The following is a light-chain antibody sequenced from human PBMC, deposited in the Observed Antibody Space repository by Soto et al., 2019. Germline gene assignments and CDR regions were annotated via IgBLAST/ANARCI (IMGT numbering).Light chain of an antibody. V-gene: IGKV3-20*01. J-gene: IGKJ2*01. CDR1: QSVSDSS. CDR3: KRCVDSRMYT. Sequence: EIVLTQSPGTLSLSPGERATLSCRASQSVSDSSLAWYHQKPGQAPRLLIYGASRRATGSPDKFSGSGSGTDFTRTIRRMEPEDFAVYYCKRCVDSRMYTFGHGTKLEIK. CDR2: GAS.